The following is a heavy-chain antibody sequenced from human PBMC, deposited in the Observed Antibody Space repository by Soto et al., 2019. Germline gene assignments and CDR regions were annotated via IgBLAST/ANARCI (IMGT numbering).Heavy chain of an antibody. Sequence: PGGSLRLSCAASGFTFSSYDMIWVRQAPGKGLEWVSRIHRGGSSTSYADSVKGRFTISRDNAKNTLYLQMNSLRAEDTAVYYCARASSSSLPYWGQGTQVTVSS. CDR2: IHRGGSST. CDR3: ARASSSSLPY. CDR1: GFTFSSYD. D-gene: IGHD6-6*01. V-gene: IGHV3-74*01. J-gene: IGHJ4*02.